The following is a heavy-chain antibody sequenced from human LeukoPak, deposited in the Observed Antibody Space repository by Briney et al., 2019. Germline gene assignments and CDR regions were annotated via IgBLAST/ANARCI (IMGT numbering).Heavy chain of an antibody. Sequence: PSETLSLTCTVSGGSISSDNYYWSWIRQPAGKGLEWIGRIYTSGSTNYNPSLKSRVTISVDTSKNQFSLKLSSVTAADTAVYYCARDGIVGATRGAFDPWGQGTLVTVSS. J-gene: IGHJ5*02. D-gene: IGHD1-26*01. CDR2: IYTSGST. CDR1: GGSISSDNYY. V-gene: IGHV4-61*02. CDR3: ARDGIVGATRGAFDP.